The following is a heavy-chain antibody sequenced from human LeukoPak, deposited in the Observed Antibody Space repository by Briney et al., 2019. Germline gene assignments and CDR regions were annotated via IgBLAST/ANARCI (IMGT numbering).Heavy chain of an antibody. D-gene: IGHD2-15*01. CDR2: VSSGSSYI. Sequence: GGSLRLSCAASGFTFSGYSMNWVRQAPGKGLEWVSSVSSGSSYIYYADSVKGRFTISRDNAKNSLYLQMNSLRAEDTAVYSCARGADGVSSNSRGWFDPWGQGTLVTVSS. V-gene: IGHV3-21*01. CDR3: ARGADGVSSNSRGWFDP. J-gene: IGHJ5*02. CDR1: GFTFSGYS.